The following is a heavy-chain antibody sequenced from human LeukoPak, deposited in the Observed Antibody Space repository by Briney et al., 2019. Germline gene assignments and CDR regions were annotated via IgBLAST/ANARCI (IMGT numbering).Heavy chain of an antibody. CDR2: VSSSGSST. V-gene: IGHV3-23*01. D-gene: IGHD6-19*01. Sequence: AGGSLRLSCAASGFTFSNYAMSWVRQAPGKGLEWVSAVSSSGSSTNYADSVKGRFTISRDTSKNTLYLQMNSLRAEDTAVYYCAMSSGWFYYSAMGVWGQGTTVTVSS. J-gene: IGHJ6*02. CDR3: AMSSGWFYYSAMGV. CDR1: GFTFSNYA.